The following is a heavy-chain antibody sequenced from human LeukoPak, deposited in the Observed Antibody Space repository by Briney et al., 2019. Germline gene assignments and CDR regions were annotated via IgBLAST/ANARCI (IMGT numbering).Heavy chain of an antibody. CDR1: AFIFSGHW. CDR2: IKEDGSER. CDR3: ARDNSIDYDFWSGYSSPNNWFDP. V-gene: IGHV3-7*03. Sequence: PGGSLRLSCEGSAFIFSGHWMNWVRQTPGKGLEWVASIKEDGSERQYVDSVKGRFSISRDNTKGSLFLQLNSLRAEDTAVYYCARDNSIDYDFWSGYSSPNNWFDPWGQGTLVTVSS. D-gene: IGHD3-3*01. J-gene: IGHJ5*02.